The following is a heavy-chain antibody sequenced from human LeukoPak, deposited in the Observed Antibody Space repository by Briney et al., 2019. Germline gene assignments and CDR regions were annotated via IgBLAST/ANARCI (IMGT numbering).Heavy chain of an antibody. CDR2: IIPIFGTA. CDR1: GGTFSSYA. CDR3: AREAAAGTWFDP. D-gene: IGHD6-13*01. J-gene: IGHJ5*02. Sequence: SVKVSCKASGGTFSSYAISWVRQAPGQGLEWMGGIIPIFGTANYAQKFQGRVTITTDESTSTAYMELSNLRSEDTAVYYCAREAAAGTWFDPWGQGTLVTVSS. V-gene: IGHV1-69*05.